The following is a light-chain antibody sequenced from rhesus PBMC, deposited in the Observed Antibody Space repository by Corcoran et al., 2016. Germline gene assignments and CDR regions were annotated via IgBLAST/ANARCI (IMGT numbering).Light chain of an antibody. Sequence: DIQMSQSPSSLSASVGDKVTITCRASQGLSNALAWYPQKPRKAPKLLIYAASGLEAGVPSMFSGCRSGTDFTLTISSLQPEDFATYYCQQGYSSPLTFGGGTKVELK. CDR1: QGLSNA. CDR3: QQGYSSPLT. V-gene: IGKV1-33*02. CDR2: AAS. J-gene: IGKJ4*01.